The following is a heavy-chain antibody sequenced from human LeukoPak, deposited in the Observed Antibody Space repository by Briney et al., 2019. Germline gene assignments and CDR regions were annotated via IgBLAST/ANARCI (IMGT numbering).Heavy chain of an antibody. J-gene: IGHJ4*02. CDR2: ISSSSSYI. CDR3: ARDRYDFWSGFDY. V-gene: IGHV3-21*01. CDR1: GFTFSSYA. Sequence: GGSLRLSCAASGFTFSSYAMHWVRQAPGKGLEWVSSISSSSSYIYYADSVKGRFTISRDNAKNSLYLQMNSLRAEDTAVYYCARDRYDFWSGFDYWGQGTLVTVSS. D-gene: IGHD3-3*01.